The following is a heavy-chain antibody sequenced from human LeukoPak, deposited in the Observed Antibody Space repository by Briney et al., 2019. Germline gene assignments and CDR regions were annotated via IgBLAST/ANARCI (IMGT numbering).Heavy chain of an antibody. V-gene: IGHV3-73*01. CDR1: GFTFSGSA. CDR2: IRSNSNTYAT. J-gene: IGHJ4*02. Sequence: GGSLRLSCAASGFTFSGSAIHWVRQASGKGLEWVGRIRSNSNTYATAYGASVKGRFTISRDDSKNTAYLQMNSLKTEDTAVYYCARDRYDYVWGSYRHYFDYWGQGTLVTVSS. CDR3: ARDRYDYVWGSYRHYFDY. D-gene: IGHD3-16*02.